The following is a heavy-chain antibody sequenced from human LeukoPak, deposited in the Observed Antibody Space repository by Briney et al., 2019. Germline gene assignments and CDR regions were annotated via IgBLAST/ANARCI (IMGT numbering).Heavy chain of an antibody. D-gene: IGHD2-21*02. CDR1: GYTLTELS. V-gene: IGHV1-24*01. CDR2: FDPEDGET. J-gene: IGHJ6*02. CDR3: ARPPDCGGDCYSSGTSTYRPDYYYYGMDV. Sequence: ASVKVSCKVSGYTLTELSMHWVRQAPGKGLEWMGGFDPEDGETTYAQKFQGRVTMTEDTSTDTAYMELSSLRSEDTAVYYCARPPDCGGDCYSSGTSTYRPDYYYYGMDVWGQGTTVTVSS.